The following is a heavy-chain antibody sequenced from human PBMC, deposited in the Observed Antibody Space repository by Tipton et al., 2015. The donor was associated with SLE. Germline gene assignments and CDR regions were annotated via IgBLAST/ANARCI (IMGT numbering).Heavy chain of an antibody. J-gene: IGHJ3*02. V-gene: IGHV3-66*02. Sequence: SLRLSCAASGFTVSSNYMSWVRQAPGKGLEWVSVIYSGGSTYYADSVKGRFTISRDNSKNTPYLQMNSLRAEDTAVYYCARDQDIAGKAFDIWGQGTMVTVSS. D-gene: IGHD5-12*01. CDR1: GFTVSSNY. CDR2: IYSGGST. CDR3: ARDQDIAGKAFDI.